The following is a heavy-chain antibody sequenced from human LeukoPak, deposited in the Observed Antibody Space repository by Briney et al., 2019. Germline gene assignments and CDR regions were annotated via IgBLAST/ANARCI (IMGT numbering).Heavy chain of an antibody. Sequence: ASVKVSCKASGYTFTSYDINWARQATGHGLEWMGWMNPNSGNTGYAQKFQGRVTTTRNTPISTAYMELSSLRSEDTAVYYCARRGDGDYAKYYYYYYYMDVWGKGTTVTISS. CDR1: GYTFTSYD. J-gene: IGHJ6*03. CDR3: ARRGDGDYAKYYYYYYYMDV. D-gene: IGHD4-17*01. CDR2: MNPNSGNT. V-gene: IGHV1-8*02.